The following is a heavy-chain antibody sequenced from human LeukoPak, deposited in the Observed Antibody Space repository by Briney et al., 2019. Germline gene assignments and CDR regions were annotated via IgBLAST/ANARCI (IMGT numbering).Heavy chain of an antibody. V-gene: IGHV4-61*02. CDR1: GGSISSGSYY. CDR3: ARDLVVAATYYYMDV. J-gene: IGHJ6*03. D-gene: IGHD2-15*01. CDR2: IYTSGST. Sequence: SQTLSLTCTVSGGSISSGSYYWSWIRQPAGKGLEWIGRIYTSGSTNYNPPLKSRVTISVDTSKNQFSLKLSSVTAADTAVYYCARDLVVAATYYYMDVWGKGTTVTVSS.